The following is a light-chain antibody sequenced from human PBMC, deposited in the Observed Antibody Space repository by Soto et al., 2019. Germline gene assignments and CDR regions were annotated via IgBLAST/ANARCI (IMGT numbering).Light chain of an antibody. J-gene: IGKJ1*01. Sequence: EIVMTQSPVTLSVSPRERTTLSCRASQSVGNNLAWYQQKPGQAPRLIIYGAYTRANGIPARFSGSGSGTDFTLTISSLQSEDFAVYYCQHYNYWPPKTFGQGTKVDIK. CDR2: GAY. CDR3: QHYNYWPPKT. V-gene: IGKV3-15*01. CDR1: QSVGNN.